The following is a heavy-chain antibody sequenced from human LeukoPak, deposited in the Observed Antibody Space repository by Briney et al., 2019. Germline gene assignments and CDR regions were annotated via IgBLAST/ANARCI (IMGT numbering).Heavy chain of an antibody. Sequence: SETLSLTCTVSGGSISSYYWSWIRQPPGKGLEWIGYIYYSGSTNYNPSLKSRVTISVDTSKNQFSLKLSSVTAADTAVYYCARSSGYYFNYWGQGTLVTVSS. CDR3: ARSSGYYFNY. CDR2: IYYSGST. CDR1: GGSISSYY. V-gene: IGHV4-59*08. J-gene: IGHJ4*02. D-gene: IGHD3-22*01.